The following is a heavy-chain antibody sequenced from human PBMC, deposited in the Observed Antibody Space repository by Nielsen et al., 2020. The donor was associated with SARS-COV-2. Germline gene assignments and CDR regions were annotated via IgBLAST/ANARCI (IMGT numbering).Heavy chain of an antibody. V-gene: IGHV1-3*01. CDR1: GYIFTNYA. CDR2: INGANGNT. D-gene: IGHD4-11*01. Sequence: ASVKVSCKASGYIFTNYAMQWVRQAPGEGLEWMGWINGANGNTGYSQKFQGRVTMTRDTSTSTVYMELSSLRSEDTAVYYCARVQANDYRGSGSAEYFQHWGQGTLVTVSS. CDR3: ARVQANDYRGSGSAEYFQH. J-gene: IGHJ1*01.